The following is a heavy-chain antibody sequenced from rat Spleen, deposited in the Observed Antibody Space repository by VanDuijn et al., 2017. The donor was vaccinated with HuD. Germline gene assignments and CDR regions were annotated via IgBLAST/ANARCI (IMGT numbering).Heavy chain of an antibody. J-gene: IGHJ2*01. Sequence: EVQLVESGGGLVQPGRSLKLSCAASGFTFSDHNMAWVRQAPKKGLEWVATISYDGSSTYYRDSVKGRFTISRDNAKSTLYLQMDSLRSEDTATYYCAREADIPFHYFDYWGQGVLVTVSS. CDR2: ISYDGSST. CDR3: AREADIPFHYFDY. V-gene: IGHV5-7*01. D-gene: IGHD2-7*01. CDR1: GFTFSDHN.